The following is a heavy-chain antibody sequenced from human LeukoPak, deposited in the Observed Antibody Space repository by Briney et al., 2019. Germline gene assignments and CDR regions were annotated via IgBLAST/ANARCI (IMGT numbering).Heavy chain of an antibody. CDR3: ARDAGDYLGNAFDI. CDR1: GFTFSSYA. J-gene: IGHJ3*02. Sequence: PGGSLRLSCAASGFTFSSYAMHWVRQAPGKGLEWVAVISYDGSNKYYADSVKGRFTISRDNSKNTLYLQMNSLRAEDTAVYYCARDAGDYLGNAFDIWGQGTMVTVSS. D-gene: IGHD4-17*01. V-gene: IGHV3-30*04. CDR2: ISYDGSNK.